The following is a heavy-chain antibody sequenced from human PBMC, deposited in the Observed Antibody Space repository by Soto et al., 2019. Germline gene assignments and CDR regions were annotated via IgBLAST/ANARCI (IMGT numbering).Heavy chain of an antibody. D-gene: IGHD2-15*01. CDR1: GGSISSGDYY. CDR3: ARFVVYHYYYGMDV. J-gene: IGHJ6*02. Sequence: PSETLSLTCTVSGGSISSGDYYWSWIRQPPGKGLEWIGYIYYSGSTYYNPSLKSRVTISVDTSKNQFSLKLSSVTAADTAVYYCARFVVYHYYYGMDVWGQGTTVTVSS. V-gene: IGHV4-30-4*01. CDR2: IYYSGST.